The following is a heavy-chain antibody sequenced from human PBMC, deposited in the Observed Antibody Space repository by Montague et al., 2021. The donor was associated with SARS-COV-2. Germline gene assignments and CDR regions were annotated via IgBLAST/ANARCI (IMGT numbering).Heavy chain of an antibody. D-gene: IGHD6-19*01. Sequence: SETLSLTCTVSGVSIMNYYWSWIRQSPGKGLEWIGYTYFSGNTNYNPYLKSRVSISVDPSSNQDSLRLTSVTAADTAVSFCAGDTSAVGCAWASPSGGVQWLFDLWGRGSPVTVSS. CDR3: AGDTSAVGCAWASPSGGVQWLFDL. CDR1: GVSIMNYY. CDR2: TYFSGNT. J-gene: IGHJ2*01. V-gene: IGHV4-59*01.